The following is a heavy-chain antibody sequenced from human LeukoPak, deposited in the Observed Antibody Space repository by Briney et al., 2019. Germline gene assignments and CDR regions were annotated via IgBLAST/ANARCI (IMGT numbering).Heavy chain of an antibody. CDR1: GGSLSSSSYY. J-gene: IGHJ6*02. V-gene: IGHV4-39*07. D-gene: IGHD5/OR15-5a*01. CDR2: IYYSGST. Sequence: SETLSLTCTVSGGSLSSSSYYWGWIRQPPGKGLEWIGSIYYSGSTYYNPSLKSRVTISVDTSKNQFSLNLSSVTAADTAVYYCARASTLNYYFGMDVWGRGTTVTVSS. CDR3: ARASTLNYYFGMDV.